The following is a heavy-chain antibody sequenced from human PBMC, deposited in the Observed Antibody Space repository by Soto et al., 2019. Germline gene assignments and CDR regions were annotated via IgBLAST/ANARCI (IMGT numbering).Heavy chain of an antibody. V-gene: IGHV2-5*02. D-gene: IGHD4-17*01. J-gene: IGHJ4*02. CDR2: IYWDDDK. CDR1: GFSLSSYGMG. Sequence: QITLKESGPQLVRPAQTLTLTCGFSGFSLSSYGMGVAWIRQPPGKALEWLALIYWDDDKRYSPSLKDRLAISKDTSSNQVVLTITNMDPGDTATYFCAHAGDYDLLTFDHWGPGTLVTVSS. CDR3: AHAGDYDLLTFDH.